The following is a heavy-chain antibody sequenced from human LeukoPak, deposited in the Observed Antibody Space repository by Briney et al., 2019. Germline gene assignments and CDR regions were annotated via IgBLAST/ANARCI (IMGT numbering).Heavy chain of an antibody. CDR3: ARTRGITMVRGAMPRYYYMDV. CDR1: GGSFSGYY. D-gene: IGHD3-10*01. CDR2: INHSGST. J-gene: IGHJ6*03. V-gene: IGHV4-34*01. Sequence: SETLALTCAVYGGSFSGYYWSWIRQPPGKGLEWIGEINHSGSTNYNPSLKSRVTISVDTSKNQFSLKLSSVSAADTAVYYCARTRGITMVRGAMPRYYYMDVWGKGTTVTVSS.